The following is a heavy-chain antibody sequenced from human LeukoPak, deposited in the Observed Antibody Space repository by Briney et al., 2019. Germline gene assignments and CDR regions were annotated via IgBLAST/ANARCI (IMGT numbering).Heavy chain of an antibody. CDR3: TRHVVIVGATTGVNYYYYMDV. Sequence: GGSLRLSCAASGFTFSGSAMHWVRQASGEGLEWVGRIRSKANSYATAYAASVKGRFTISRDDSKNTAYLQMNSLKTEDTAVYYCTRHVVIVGATTGVNYYYYMDVWGKGTTVTVSS. D-gene: IGHD1-26*01. CDR1: GFTFSGSA. CDR2: IRSKANSYAT. J-gene: IGHJ6*03. V-gene: IGHV3-73*01.